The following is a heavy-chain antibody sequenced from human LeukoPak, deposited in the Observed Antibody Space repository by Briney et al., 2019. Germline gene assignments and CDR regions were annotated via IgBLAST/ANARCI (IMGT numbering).Heavy chain of an antibody. V-gene: IGHV4-39*01. CDR3: ARHYLASGWYPWYVWFDP. D-gene: IGHD6-19*01. CDR2: INHSGST. CDR1: GGSISSSSYY. Sequence: SETLSLTCTVSGGSISSSSYYWGWIRQPPGKGLEWIGEINHSGSTYYNPSLKSRVTISVDTSKNQFSLKLSSVTAADTAVYYCARHYLASGWYPWYVWFDPWGQGTLVTVSS. J-gene: IGHJ5*02.